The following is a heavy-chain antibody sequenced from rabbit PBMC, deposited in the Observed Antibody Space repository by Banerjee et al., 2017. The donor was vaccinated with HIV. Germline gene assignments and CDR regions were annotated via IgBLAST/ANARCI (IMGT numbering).Heavy chain of an antibody. CDR1: GFSFSSGYD. CDR2: IYISFGST. J-gene: IGHJ4*01. V-gene: IGHV1S40*01. CDR3: AKDRLVGGGAGYGYGLNF. D-gene: IGHD6-1*01. Sequence: QSLEESGGDLVKPGASLTLTCTASGFSFSSGYDIYWVRQAPGKGLEWIACIYISFGSTYYASWAKGRFTISKTSSTTVTLQMTSLTAADTTTYFCAKDRLVGGGAGYGYGLNFWGPGTLVTVS.